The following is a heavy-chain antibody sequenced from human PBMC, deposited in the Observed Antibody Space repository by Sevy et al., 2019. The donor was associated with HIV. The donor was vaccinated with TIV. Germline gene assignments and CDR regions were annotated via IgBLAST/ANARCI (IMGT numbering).Heavy chain of an antibody. CDR2: IQYDGSNK. Sequence: GGSLRLSCAASGFSFSSYGMHWVRQAPGKGLEWMSYIQYDGSNKDYANSVKGRFTISRENSKNPLYLQMNSLRVEDTAVFYCVKEGGGGGGDHWGQGTLVTVSS. CDR3: VKEGGGGGGDH. J-gene: IGHJ4*02. D-gene: IGHD3-16*01. CDR1: GFSFSSYG. V-gene: IGHV3-30*02.